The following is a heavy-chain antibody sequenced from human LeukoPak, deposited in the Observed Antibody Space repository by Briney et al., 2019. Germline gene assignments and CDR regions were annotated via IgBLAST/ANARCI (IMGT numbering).Heavy chain of an antibody. CDR1: GYTFSDYY. J-gene: IGHJ5*02. CDR2: INPNSGGT. D-gene: IGHD3-9*01. Sequence: GASVKVSCKASGYTFSDYYMHRVRQAPGQGLEWLGWINPNSGGTNYAQKFQGRVTMTRDTSISTAYMELSRLRSDDTAVYYCARDYYDILTASLRANWFDPWGPGTLVTVSS. V-gene: IGHV1-2*02. CDR3: ARDYYDILTASLRANWFDP.